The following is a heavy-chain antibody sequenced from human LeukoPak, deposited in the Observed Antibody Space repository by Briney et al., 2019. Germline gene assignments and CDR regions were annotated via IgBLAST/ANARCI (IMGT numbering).Heavy chain of an antibody. CDR3: ARGIAARPHAFDI. CDR1: GGSFSGYY. D-gene: IGHD6-6*01. Sequence: PSQTLSLTCAVYGGSFSGYYWSWIRQPPGKGLEWIGEINHSGSTNYNPSLKSRVTISVDTSKNPFSLKLSSVTAADTAVYYCARGIAARPHAFDIWGQGTMVTVSS. CDR2: INHSGST. J-gene: IGHJ3*02. V-gene: IGHV4-34*01.